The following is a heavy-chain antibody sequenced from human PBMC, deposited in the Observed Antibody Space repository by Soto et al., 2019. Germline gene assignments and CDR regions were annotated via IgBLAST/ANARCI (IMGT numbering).Heavy chain of an antibody. J-gene: IGHJ5*02. CDR1: GYTFTSYA. CDR3: ARDTYTAMVNLYHWFDP. V-gene: IGHV1-3*01. Sequence: ASVKVSCKASGYTFTSYAMHWVRQAPGQRLEWMGWINAGNGNTKYSQKFQGRVTITRDTSASTAYMELSSLRSEDTAVYYCARDTYTAMVNLYHWFDPWGQGTLVTVSS. CDR2: INAGNGNT. D-gene: IGHD5-18*01.